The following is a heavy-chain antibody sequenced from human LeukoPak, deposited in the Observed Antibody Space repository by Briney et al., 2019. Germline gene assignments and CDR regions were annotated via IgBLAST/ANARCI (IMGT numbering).Heavy chain of an antibody. CDR3: ASRGPYSSSRHWDHAFDI. D-gene: IGHD6-13*01. CDR2: IYHSGST. V-gene: IGHV4-30-2*01. Sequence: SQTLSLTCAVSGGSISSGGYSWSWIRQPPGKGLEWIGYIYHSGSTYYNPSLKSRVTISVDRSKNQFSLKLSSVTAADTAVYYCASRGPYSSSRHWDHAFDIWGQGTMVTVSS. CDR1: GGSISSGGYS. J-gene: IGHJ3*02.